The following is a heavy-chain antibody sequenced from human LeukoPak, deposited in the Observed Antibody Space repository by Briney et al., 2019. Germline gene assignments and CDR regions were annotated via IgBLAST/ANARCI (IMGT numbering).Heavy chain of an antibody. D-gene: IGHD3-16*01. V-gene: IGHV4-39*01. CDR2: IYYSGST. CDR3: ARQQKGQLDY. J-gene: IGHJ4*02. CDR1: GGSISSSSYY. Sequence: PSETLSLTCTVSGGSISSSSYYWGWIRQPPGKGLEWIGSIYYSGSTYYNPSLKSRVTISVDTSKNQFSLKLSSVTAADTAVYYCARQQKGQLDYWGQGTLVTVSS.